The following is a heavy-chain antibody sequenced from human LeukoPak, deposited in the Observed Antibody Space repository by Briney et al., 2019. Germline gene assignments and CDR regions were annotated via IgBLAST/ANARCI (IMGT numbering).Heavy chain of an antibody. J-gene: IGHJ4*02. CDR1: GSTFTVYY. V-gene: IGHV1-2*02. Sequence: ASVKVSCKASGSTFTVYYIHWVRQAPGQGLEWMGWINLNSGGTNFAQTFQGRVTMTRDTSISTAYMELSRLRSDDTAVYYCARASAAAGSVDYWGQGTLVTVSA. D-gene: IGHD6-13*01. CDR3: ARASAAAGSVDY. CDR2: INLNSGGT.